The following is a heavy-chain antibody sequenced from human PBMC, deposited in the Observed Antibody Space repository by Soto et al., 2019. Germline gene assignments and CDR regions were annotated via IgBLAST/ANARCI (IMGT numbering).Heavy chain of an antibody. CDR3: ARDYGAKRSSS. D-gene: IGHD6-13*01. V-gene: IGHV1-69*01. Sequence: QVQLVQSGAEVKKPGSSVKVSCKASGGTFSSYRINWVRQAPGQGLEWVGGIVPIYRTADYAQKFQGRVTITADESARTAYRELSSLKSQDTAVYYCARDYGAKRSSSWGQGTLVTVSS. J-gene: IGHJ4*02. CDR1: GGTFSSYR. CDR2: IVPIYRTA.